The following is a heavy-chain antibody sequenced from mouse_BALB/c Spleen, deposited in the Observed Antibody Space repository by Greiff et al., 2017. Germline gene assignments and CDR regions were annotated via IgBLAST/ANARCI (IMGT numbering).Heavy chain of an antibody. CDR3: DRAGYDNWFAY. CDR2: IWGDGST. Sequence: VQRVESGPGLVAPSQSLSITCTVSGFSLTGYGVNWVRQPPGKGLEWLGMIWGDGSTDYNSALKSRLSISKDNSKSQVFLKMNSLQTDDTARYYCDRAGYDNWFAYWGQETLDSVSA. V-gene: IGHV2-6-7*01. CDR1: GFSLTGYG. J-gene: IGHJ3*01. D-gene: IGHD2-10*02.